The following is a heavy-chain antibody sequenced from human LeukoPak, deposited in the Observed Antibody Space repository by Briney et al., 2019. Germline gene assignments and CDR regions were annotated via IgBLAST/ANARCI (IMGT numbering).Heavy chain of an antibody. CDR1: GLTFSSYA. Sequence: GGSLRLSCTASGLTFSSYAMSWVRQAPGKGLEWVSIISGSGYSTYYADSVKGRFTISRDNSKNTLYLQMNSLRAEDTAVYYCAKVLGMYGSSGYAWYFDYWGQGTLVTVSS. V-gene: IGHV3-23*01. D-gene: IGHD6-25*01. J-gene: IGHJ4*02. CDR2: ISGSGYST. CDR3: AKVLGMYGSSGYAWYFDY.